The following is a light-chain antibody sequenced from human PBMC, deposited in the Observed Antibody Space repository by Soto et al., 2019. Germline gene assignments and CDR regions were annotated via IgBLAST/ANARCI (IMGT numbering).Light chain of an antibody. V-gene: IGLV2-8*01. CDR2: EVR. CDR3: SSYAGSNNPHVV. Sequence: QSALTQAPTASGSPGQSATISCTGTSGDAGGYTYVSWYQQHRGKAPRLMIYEVRKRPSGVPDRFSGSKSGNTASLTVSGLQAEDEADYCCSSYAGSNNPHVVFGGGTKLTVL. CDR1: SGDAGGYTY. J-gene: IGLJ2*01.